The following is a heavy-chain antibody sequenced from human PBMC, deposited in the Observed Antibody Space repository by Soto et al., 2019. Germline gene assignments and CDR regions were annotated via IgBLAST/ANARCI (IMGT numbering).Heavy chain of an antibody. J-gene: IGHJ6*04. CDR2: ISSSSSYT. V-gene: IGHV3-11*06. D-gene: IGHD2-15*01. CDR1: GCTFSDYY. CDR3: ARDRGYDAHDYYYNAMDF. Sequence: PGGALRRSCAASGCTFSDYYRSMIRQAPGNGLEWLSYISSSSSYTHYADSVKGRFTISRDNAKNSLYLQMNSLRAEDTAVYYCARDRGYDAHDYYYNAMDFWGKGT.